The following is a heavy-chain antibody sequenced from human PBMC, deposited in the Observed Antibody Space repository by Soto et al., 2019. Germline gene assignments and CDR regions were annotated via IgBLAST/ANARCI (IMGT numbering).Heavy chain of an antibody. CDR2: INPATGAA. CDR3: ARGGGVGVAGSAAVEM. CDR1: GYPVTAYY. V-gene: IGHV1-2*02. Sequence: QLHLVQSGAVVKKPGASVTVSCSASGYPVTAYYMHWVRQAPGRGLEWMGGINPATGAAKYTQTFQGGVTMSRDTYTSTVFMELGGLTSEDTAVFYCARGGGVGVAGSAAVEMWGQGTLVTVSS. J-gene: IGHJ3*02. D-gene: IGHD3-3*01.